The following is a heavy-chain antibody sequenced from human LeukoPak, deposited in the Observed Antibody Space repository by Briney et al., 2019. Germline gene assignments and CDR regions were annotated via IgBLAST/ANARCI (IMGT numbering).Heavy chain of an antibody. J-gene: IGHJ4*02. CDR2: ISHGGST. D-gene: IGHD2-21*01. CDR1: GGSISSNNG. V-gene: IGHV4-4*02. CDR3: AREGDSRYFDY. Sequence: SETLSLTCAVSGGSISSNNGWSWVRRPPGKGLEWIGEISHGGSTIYNPSLKSRVTISVDTSKKQFSLKLSSVTAADTAVYYCAREGDSRYFDYWGQGALVTVSS.